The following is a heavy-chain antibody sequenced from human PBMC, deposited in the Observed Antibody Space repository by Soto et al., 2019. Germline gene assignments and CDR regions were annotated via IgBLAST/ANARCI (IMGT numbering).Heavy chain of an antibody. V-gene: IGHV4-34*01. D-gene: IGHD6-6*01. CDR2: INHSGST. CDR3: ARGIEAARRYYYYGMDV. J-gene: IGHJ6*02. Sequence: TLSLTCAVYGGSFSGYYWSWIRQPPGKGLEWIGEINHSGSTNYNPSLKSRVTISVDTSKNQFSLKLSSVTAADTAVYYCARGIEAARRYYYYGMDVWGQGTTVTVSS. CDR1: GGSFSGYY.